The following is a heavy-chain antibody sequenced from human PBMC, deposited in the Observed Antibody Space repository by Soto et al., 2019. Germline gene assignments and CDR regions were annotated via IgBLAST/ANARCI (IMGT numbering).Heavy chain of an antibody. CDR1: GFTFSSYS. Sequence: EVQLVESGGGLVKPGGSLRLSCAASGFTFSSYSMNWVRQAPGKGLEWVSSISSSSSYIYYADSVKGRFTISRDNAKNSLYLQMNSLRAEDTAVYYCARELGYCSGGSCYNYYGMDVWGQGTTVTVPS. V-gene: IGHV3-21*01. D-gene: IGHD2-15*01. CDR2: ISSSSSYI. J-gene: IGHJ6*02. CDR3: ARELGYCSGGSCYNYYGMDV.